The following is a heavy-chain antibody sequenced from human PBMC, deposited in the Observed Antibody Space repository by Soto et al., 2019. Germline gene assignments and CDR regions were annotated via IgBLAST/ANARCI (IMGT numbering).Heavy chain of an antibody. CDR2: IYSDGST. D-gene: IGHD4-17*01. V-gene: IGHV3-66*01. CDR1: GFTVSSIF. J-gene: IGHJ4*02. CDR3: ASRRNPYGAYDY. Sequence: GGSLRLSCAVSGFTVSSIFMSWVSQAPGKGLEWVSIIYSDGSTYYADSVKGRFTISRDNSKNTLYLQMNSLRADDTAVYYCASRRNPYGAYDYWGQGTLVTVSS.